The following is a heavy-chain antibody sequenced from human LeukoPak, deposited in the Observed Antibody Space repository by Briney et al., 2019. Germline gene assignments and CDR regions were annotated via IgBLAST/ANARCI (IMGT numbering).Heavy chain of an antibody. Sequence: SETLSLTCTVSGGSISSGGYYWSWIRQHPGKGLEWIGYIYYNGSTYYNPSLKSRVTISVDTSKNQFSLKLSSVTAADTAVYYCAREYCGGDCYSDWGQGTLVTVSS. CDR3: AREYCGGDCYSD. V-gene: IGHV4-31*03. J-gene: IGHJ4*02. CDR1: GGSISSGGYY. D-gene: IGHD2-21*02. CDR2: IYYNGST.